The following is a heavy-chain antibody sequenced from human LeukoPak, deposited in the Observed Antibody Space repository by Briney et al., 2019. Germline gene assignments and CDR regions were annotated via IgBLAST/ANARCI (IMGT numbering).Heavy chain of an antibody. CDR1: GFSFSSYA. Sequence: PGGSLRLCCAASGFSFSSYAMNWVRQAPGKGLEWVSAISGSGGSTYYADSVKGRFTISRDNSKNTLCLQMNSLRAEDTAVYYCAKAYSSGCLDYWGQGTLVTVSS. J-gene: IGHJ4*02. CDR3: AKAYSSGCLDY. CDR2: ISGSGGST. D-gene: IGHD6-19*01. V-gene: IGHV3-23*01.